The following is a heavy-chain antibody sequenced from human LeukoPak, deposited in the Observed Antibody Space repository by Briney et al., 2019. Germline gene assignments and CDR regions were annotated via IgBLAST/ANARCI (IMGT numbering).Heavy chain of an antibody. CDR1: GGSFSGYY. Sequence: SETLSLTCAVYGGSFSGYYWSWIRQPPGKGLEWIGEINHSGSTNYNPSLKSRVTISVDTSKNQFSLKLSSVPAADTAVYYCARARCSSTIRYHFDYWGQGTLVTVSS. CDR3: ARARCSSTIRYHFDY. J-gene: IGHJ4*02. CDR2: INHSGST. V-gene: IGHV4-34*01. D-gene: IGHD2-2*01.